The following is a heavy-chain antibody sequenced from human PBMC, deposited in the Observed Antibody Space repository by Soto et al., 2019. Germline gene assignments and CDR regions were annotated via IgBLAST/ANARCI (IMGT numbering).Heavy chain of an antibody. J-gene: IGHJ6*02. CDR2: INHSGST. Sequence: SSETLSLTCAVYGGSFSGYYWSWIRQPPGKGLEWIGEINHSGSTNYNPSLKSRVTISVDTSKNQFSLKLSSVTAADTAVYYCAREGFHHPGGYYYGMDVWGQGTTVTVSS. CDR1: GGSFSGYY. CDR3: AREGFHHPGGYYYGMDV. V-gene: IGHV4-34*01.